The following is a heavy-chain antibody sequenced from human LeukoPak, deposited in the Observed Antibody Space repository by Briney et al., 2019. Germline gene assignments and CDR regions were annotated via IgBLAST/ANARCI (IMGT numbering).Heavy chain of an antibody. CDR3: ARRSRGVGFDY. J-gene: IGHJ4*02. V-gene: IGHV3-13*01. D-gene: IGHD1-26*01. CDR2: IGTAGDT. Sequence: GGSLRLSCAASGFTFSSYDMHWVRQATGKGLEWVSAIGTAGDTYYPGSVKGRFTISRENAKNSLYLQMNSLRAGDTAVYYCARRSRGVGFDYWGQGTLVTVSS. CDR1: GFTFSSYD.